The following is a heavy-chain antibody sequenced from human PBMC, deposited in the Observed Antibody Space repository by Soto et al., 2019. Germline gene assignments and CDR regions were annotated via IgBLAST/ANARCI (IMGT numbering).Heavy chain of an antibody. V-gene: IGHV3-30*18. CDR2: ISYDGSKK. CDR1: GFTFSSYG. D-gene: IGHD6-19*01. Sequence: QVQLVESGGGVVQPGTSLRLSCAASGFTFSSYGMHWVRHAPGKGLEWVSVISYDGSKKYYADSVKGRFTISRDNSKNTLYLQMSSLRAEDTAVYYCVKDGCSGWPYYYGMDVWGQGTTVTVSS. J-gene: IGHJ6*02. CDR3: VKDGCSGWPYYYGMDV.